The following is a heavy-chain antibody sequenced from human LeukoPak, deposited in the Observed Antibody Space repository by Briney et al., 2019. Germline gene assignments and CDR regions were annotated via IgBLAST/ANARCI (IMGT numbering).Heavy chain of an antibody. Sequence: PGGSLRLSCATSGFTFSSIWMSWVRQAPGKGLEWVANIKHDGSETNYVDSVKGRFTISRDNAKNSLHLQMNSLRVEDTAVYYCAKNGGPLGMDVWGQGTTVTVSS. D-gene: IGHD3-16*01. J-gene: IGHJ6*02. V-gene: IGHV3-7*02. CDR2: IKHDGSET. CDR1: GFTFSSIW. CDR3: AKNGGPLGMDV.